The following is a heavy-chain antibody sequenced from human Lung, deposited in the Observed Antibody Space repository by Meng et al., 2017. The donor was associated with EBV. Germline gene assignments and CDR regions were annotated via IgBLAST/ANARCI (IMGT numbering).Heavy chain of an antibody. Sequence: EVQRGEAGGALVQPGGSPILSCAASGFTFSSYWMHWVRQAPGKGLEWVSRTNENGAITTYADSVKGRFTISRDNAKNTLYLQMNSLRAEDTAMYYCSRDLAGSVDYWGQGTLVTVSS. V-gene: IGHV3-74*03. J-gene: IGHJ4*02. CDR2: TNENGAIT. CDR3: SRDLAGSVDY. CDR1: GFTFSSYW. D-gene: IGHD1-14*01.